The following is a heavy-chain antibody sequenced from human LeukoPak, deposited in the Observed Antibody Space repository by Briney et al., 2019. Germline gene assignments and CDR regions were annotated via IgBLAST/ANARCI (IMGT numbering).Heavy chain of an antibody. CDR3: AKHFCTGLDCSLFDS. Sequence: GGSLRLSCAASGFTMSHYGVSWVRQAPGKGLEWISGIRSAVETTHYADSVKGRFIISRDNSKNALSLQLNSLRPEDTALYYCAKHFCTGLDCSLFDSWGQGTLVTVSS. J-gene: IGHJ4*02. CDR2: IRSAVETT. D-gene: IGHD3/OR15-3a*01. CDR1: GFTMSHYG. V-gene: IGHV3-23*01.